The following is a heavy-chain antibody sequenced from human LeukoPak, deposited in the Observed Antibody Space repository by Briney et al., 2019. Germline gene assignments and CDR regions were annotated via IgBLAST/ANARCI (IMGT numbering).Heavy chain of an antibody. CDR2: IIPILGIA. D-gene: IGHD3-22*01. CDR1: GYTFTGYY. CDR3: ARGVVVTLGEFYYFDY. V-gene: IGHV1-69*04. Sequence: VASVKVSCKASGYTFTGYYMHWVRQAPGQGLEWMGRIIPILGIANYAQKFQGRVTITADKSTSTAYMELSSLRSEDTAVYYCARGVVVTLGEFYYFDYWGQGTLVTVSS. J-gene: IGHJ4*02.